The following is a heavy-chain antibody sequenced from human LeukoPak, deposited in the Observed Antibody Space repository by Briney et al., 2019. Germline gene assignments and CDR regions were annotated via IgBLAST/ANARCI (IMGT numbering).Heavy chain of an antibody. Sequence: PSETLSLTCTVSGGSISSGGYYWSWIRQHPGKGLEWIGYIYYSGSTYYNPSLKSRVTISVDTSKNQFSLKLSSVTAADTAVYYCARSSRTAHKYSSSWYYQNWGQGTLVTVSS. J-gene: IGHJ4*02. CDR3: ARSSRTAHKYSSSWYYQN. CDR1: GGSISSGGYY. CDR2: IYYSGST. D-gene: IGHD6-13*01. V-gene: IGHV4-31*03.